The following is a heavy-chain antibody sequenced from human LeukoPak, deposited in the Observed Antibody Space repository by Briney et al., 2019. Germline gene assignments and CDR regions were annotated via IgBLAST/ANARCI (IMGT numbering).Heavy chain of an antibody. D-gene: IGHD2-15*01. CDR3: ARAPRPYCSGGSCPPYFDY. Sequence: PSETLSLTCTVSGGSISSGGYYWSWIRQHPGKGLEWIGYIYYSGSTYYNPSLKSRVTISVDTSKNQFSLKLSSVTAADTAVYYCARAPRPYCSGGSCPPYFDYWGQGTLVTVSS. CDR2: IYYSGST. J-gene: IGHJ4*02. CDR1: GGSISSGGYY. V-gene: IGHV4-31*03.